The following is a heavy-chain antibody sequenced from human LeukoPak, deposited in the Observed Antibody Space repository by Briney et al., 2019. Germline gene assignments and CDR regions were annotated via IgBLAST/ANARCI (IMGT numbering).Heavy chain of an antibody. V-gene: IGHV1-2*06. Sequence: ASVKFSCKASGYTFTGYYMHWVRQAPGQGLEWMGRISPNSGGTNYAQKFQGRVTMTRDTSISTAYMELSRLRSDDTAVYYCARDLGYCSSATCYRADYWGQGTLVTVSS. J-gene: IGHJ4*02. CDR1: GYTFTGYY. CDR3: ARDLGYCSSATCYRADY. CDR2: ISPNSGGT. D-gene: IGHD2-2*02.